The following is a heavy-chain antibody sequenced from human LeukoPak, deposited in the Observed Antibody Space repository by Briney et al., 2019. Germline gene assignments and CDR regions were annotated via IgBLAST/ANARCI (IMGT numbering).Heavy chain of an antibody. D-gene: IGHD3-16*01. CDR2: IWYDGSNQ. V-gene: IGHV3-33*01. Sequence: PGRSLRLSCTASGFTLSNYGMHWVRQAPNKGLEWVAIIWYDGSNQYYADSVKGRFTVSRDSSKDTMYLQMNSLRAEDTAVYYCARDSELKVGGSFDYWGQGTLVTVSS. CDR1: GFTLSNYG. CDR3: ARDSELKVGGSFDY. J-gene: IGHJ4*02.